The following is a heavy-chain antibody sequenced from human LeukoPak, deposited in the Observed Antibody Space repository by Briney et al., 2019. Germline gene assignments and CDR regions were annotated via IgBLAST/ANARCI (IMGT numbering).Heavy chain of an antibody. CDR2: ISSSSSYI. CDR1: GFTFSSYA. V-gene: IGHV3-21*01. Sequence: AGGSLRLSCAASGFTFSSYAMSWVRQAPGKGLEWVSSISSSSSYIYYADSVKGRFTISRDNAKNSLYLQMNSLRAEDTAVYYCAREELRGVDYWGQGTLVTVSS. CDR3: AREELRGVDY. D-gene: IGHD1-7*01. J-gene: IGHJ4*02.